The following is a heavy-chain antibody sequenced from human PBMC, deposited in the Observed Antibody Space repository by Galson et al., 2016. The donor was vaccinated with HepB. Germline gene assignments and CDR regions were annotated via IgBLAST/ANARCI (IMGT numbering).Heavy chain of an antibody. J-gene: IGHJ4*02. CDR3: ARQVAGLSD. V-gene: IGHV3-21*06. CDR2: ISGGSQHI. Sequence: SLRLSCAASGFIVSRNYMSWVRQTPGKGLEWVSSISGGSQHIYYADSVNGRFAISRDNAANSVFLEMNSLRVDDSGVYFCARQVAGLSDWGQGSLVIVSS. D-gene: IGHD6-19*01. CDR1: GFIVSRNY.